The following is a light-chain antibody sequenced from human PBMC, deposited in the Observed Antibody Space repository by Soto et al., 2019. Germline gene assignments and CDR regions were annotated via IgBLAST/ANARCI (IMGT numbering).Light chain of an antibody. CDR1: QSISSW. J-gene: IGKJ3*01. CDR3: QQSRV. V-gene: IGKV1-5*03. Sequence: DIQMTQSPSTLSASVGDRVTITCRASQSISSWLAWYQQKPGKAPELLIYKTSGLKSGVPSRFSGSGSGTEFTLTISSLQGDDCATYYCQQSRVFGPGTKVDIK. CDR2: KTS.